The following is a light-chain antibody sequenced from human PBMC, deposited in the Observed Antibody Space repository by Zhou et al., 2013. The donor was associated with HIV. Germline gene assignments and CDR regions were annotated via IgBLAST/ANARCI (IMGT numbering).Light chain of an antibody. CDR3: QQYNDWPYT. CDR2: RAS. J-gene: IGKJ2*01. Sequence: ETVLTQSPGTLSVSPGERATLSCRASQSLNGDLAWYQQKPGQPPRLLIYRASTRATGLPARFSGSGSGTEFTLTINTMQSEDFAVYYCQQYNDWPYTFGQGTKLEIK. V-gene: IGKV3-15*01. CDR1: QSLNGD.